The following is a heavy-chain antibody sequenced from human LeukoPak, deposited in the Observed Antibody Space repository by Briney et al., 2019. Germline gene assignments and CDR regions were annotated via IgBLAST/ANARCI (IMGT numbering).Heavy chain of an antibody. Sequence: SSGSTIYYADSVKGRFTISSDNAMNSLYLQMNRLRAEDTAVYYCARAPSGWYSTPEYYFDYWGQGTLVTVSS. V-gene: IGHV3-11*04. CDR2: SSGSTI. CDR3: ARAPSGWYSTPEYYFDY. J-gene: IGHJ4*02. D-gene: IGHD6-19*01.